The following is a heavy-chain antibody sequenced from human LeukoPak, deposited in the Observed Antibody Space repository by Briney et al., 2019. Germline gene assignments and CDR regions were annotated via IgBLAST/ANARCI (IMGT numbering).Heavy chain of an antibody. CDR2: ISSDSSSI. D-gene: IGHD6-19*01. V-gene: IGHV3-48*02. CDR3: ARDTSGWYNDAFGL. CDR1: GFGFSFYS. Sequence: GGSLRLSCVASGFGFSFYSMNWVRQAPGKGLEWLSYISSDSSSIYDADSVKGRFAISRDNGKNSLYLQMNHLRDDDTAVYYCARDTSGWYNDAFGLWGQGTRVIVSS. J-gene: IGHJ3*01.